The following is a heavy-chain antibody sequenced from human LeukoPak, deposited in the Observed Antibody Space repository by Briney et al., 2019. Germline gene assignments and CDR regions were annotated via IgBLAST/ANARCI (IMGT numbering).Heavy chain of an antibody. V-gene: IGHV3-21*01. Sequence: GGSLRLSCAASGFTFSSYSMNWVRQAPGKGLEWVSSISSSSGYIYYADSVKGRFTISRDNAKNSLYLQMNSLRAEDTAVYYCARVTRSVSDFDYWGQGTLVTVSS. D-gene: IGHD3-9*01. J-gene: IGHJ4*02. CDR1: GFTFSSYS. CDR2: ISSSSGYI. CDR3: ARVTRSVSDFDY.